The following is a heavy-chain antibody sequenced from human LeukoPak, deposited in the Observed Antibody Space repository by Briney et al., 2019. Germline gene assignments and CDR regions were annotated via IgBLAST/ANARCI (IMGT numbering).Heavy chain of an antibody. D-gene: IGHD2-15*01. J-gene: IGHJ5*02. V-gene: IGHV4-34*01. Sequence: PSETLSLTCAVYSGSFSGYYWSWIRQPPGKGLEWIGYISSSETTDYGPSFKSRVTMSLDTSKNQFSLKLSSVTAADTGVYYCARGYCSDERCPVFPSWGQGTLVTVSS. CDR1: SGSFSGYY. CDR2: ISSSETT. CDR3: ARGYCSDERCPVFPS.